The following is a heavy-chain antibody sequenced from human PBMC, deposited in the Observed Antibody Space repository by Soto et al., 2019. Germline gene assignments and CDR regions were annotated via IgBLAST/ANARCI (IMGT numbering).Heavy chain of an antibody. J-gene: IGHJ4*02. CDR1: GYTFTNYW. V-gene: IGHV5-51*01. CDR3: ARQFNFDF. CDR2: IYPGDSDT. Sequence: GESLKISCRGSGYTFTNYWIGWVRQMPGKGLEWMGIIYPGDSDTTYSPPFQGQVTISADKSINTAYLQWSSLKTSDTAMYYCARQFNFDFWGRGTLVTVSS.